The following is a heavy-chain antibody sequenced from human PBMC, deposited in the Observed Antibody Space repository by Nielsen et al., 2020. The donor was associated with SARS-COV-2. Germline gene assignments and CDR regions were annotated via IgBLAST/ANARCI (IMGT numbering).Heavy chain of an antibody. Sequence: GGSLRLSCSASGFTFSSYAMHWVRQAPGKGLEYVSAISSNGGSTYYADSVKGRFTISRDNSKNTLYLQMNSLRAEDTAVYYCARTPMTSRYYYYYGMDVWGQGTTVTVSS. V-gene: IGHV3-64*04. CDR3: ARTPMTSRYYYYYGMDV. J-gene: IGHJ6*02. D-gene: IGHD2-15*01. CDR1: GFTFSSYA. CDR2: ISSNGGST.